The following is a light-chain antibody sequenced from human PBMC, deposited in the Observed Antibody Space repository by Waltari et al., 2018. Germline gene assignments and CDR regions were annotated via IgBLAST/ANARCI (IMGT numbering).Light chain of an antibody. CDR3: QSGGHGTWV. V-gene: IGLV4-69*01. Sequence: QLVVTQSPSASAPLGAPVKLTCTLSSGHSSHVIAWLQQRPEKGPRYLMKVNSDGSHTKGDEIPDRFSGSSSGAERYLTISSLQSEDEGDYYCQSGGHGTWVFGGGTKLTVL. CDR1: SGHSSHV. J-gene: IGLJ3*02. CDR2: VNSDGSH.